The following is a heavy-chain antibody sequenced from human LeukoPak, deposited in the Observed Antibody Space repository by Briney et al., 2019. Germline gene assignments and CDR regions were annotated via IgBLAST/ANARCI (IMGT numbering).Heavy chain of an antibody. CDR3: ARGAVVVPAASRADY. Sequence: GGSLRLSCAASGFTFSSYSMNWVRHAPGKGLELVSSISSSSSYIYYADSVKGRFTISRDNAKNSLYLQMNSLRAEDTAVYYCARGAVVVPAASRADYWGQGTLVTVSS. V-gene: IGHV3-21*01. J-gene: IGHJ4*02. CDR2: ISSSSSYI. CDR1: GFTFSSYS. D-gene: IGHD2-2*01.